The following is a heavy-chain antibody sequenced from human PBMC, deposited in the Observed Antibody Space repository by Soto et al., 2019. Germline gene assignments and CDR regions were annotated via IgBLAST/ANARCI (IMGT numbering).Heavy chain of an antibody. CDR2: IYYSGST. Sequence: QVQLQESGPGLVKPSQTLSLTCTVSGGSISSGGYYWSWIRQHPGKGLEWIGYIYYSGSTYYNPSLKSRVTISVDTSKNQFSLKLSSVTAADTAVYYCAREGERGNSFTVFDYWGQGTLVTVSS. V-gene: IGHV4-31*03. D-gene: IGHD3-16*01. J-gene: IGHJ4*02. CDR3: AREGERGNSFTVFDY. CDR1: GGSISSGGYY.